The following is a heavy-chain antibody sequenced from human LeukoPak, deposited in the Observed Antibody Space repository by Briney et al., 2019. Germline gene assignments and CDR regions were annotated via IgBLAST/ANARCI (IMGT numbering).Heavy chain of an antibody. J-gene: IGHJ4*02. V-gene: IGHV4-59*11. CDR3: ARGIGRITIFGVVNYFDY. Sequence: PSETLSLTCTVSGGSISSHYWSWIRQPPGKGLEWIRYIDYSGSTNYNPPLKSRVTISVDTSKNQFSLKLSSVTAADTAVYYCARGIGRITIFGVVNYFDYWGQGTLVTVSS. D-gene: IGHD3-3*01. CDR1: GGSISSHY. CDR2: IDYSGST.